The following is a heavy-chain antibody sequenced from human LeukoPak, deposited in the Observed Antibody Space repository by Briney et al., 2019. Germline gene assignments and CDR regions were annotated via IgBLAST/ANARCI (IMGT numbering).Heavy chain of an antibody. CDR2: INHSGST. V-gene: IGHV4-34*01. D-gene: IGHD6-13*01. CDR3: ARDRYSTSWYGAFDI. J-gene: IGHJ3*02. CDR1: GGSFSGYY. Sequence: SETLSLTCAVYGGSFSGYYWSWIRQPPGKGLEWIGEINHSGSTNYNPSLKSRVTISIDTSRNQFSLKLSSVTPADTAVYYCARDRYSTSWYGAFDIWGQGTMVSVSS.